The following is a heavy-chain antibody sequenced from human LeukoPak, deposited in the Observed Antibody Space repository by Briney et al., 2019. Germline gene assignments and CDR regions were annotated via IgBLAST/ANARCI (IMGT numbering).Heavy chain of an antibody. V-gene: IGHV4-39*01. CDR1: GGSISSSSYY. J-gene: IGHJ4*02. Sequence: SETLSLTCTVSGGSISSSSYYWGWIRQPPGKGLEWIGSIYYSGSTYYNPSLKSRVTISVDTSKNQFSLKLSSVTAADTAVYYCARSEDGYSSSWYVRRTRHVDYWGQGTLVTVSS. CDR2: IYYSGST. CDR3: ARSEDGYSSSWYVRRTRHVDY. D-gene: IGHD6-13*01.